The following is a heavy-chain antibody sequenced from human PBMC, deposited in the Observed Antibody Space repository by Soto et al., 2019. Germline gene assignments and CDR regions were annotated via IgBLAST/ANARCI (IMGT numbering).Heavy chain of an antibody. CDR1: DFNLRTYW. CDR3: ARDQSYGGYFYYGMDV. CDR2: INSDGSRT. V-gene: IGHV3-74*03. D-gene: IGHD2-15*01. Sequence: EVQLVESGGALVQPGGSLRLSCAASDFNLRTYWMHWVRQAPGKGGVWVSRINSDGSRTTYADSVKGRFTISRDNAKNTVYLQMNSLRVEDTAVYYCARDQSYGGYFYYGMDVWGQGTTVTVSS. J-gene: IGHJ6*01.